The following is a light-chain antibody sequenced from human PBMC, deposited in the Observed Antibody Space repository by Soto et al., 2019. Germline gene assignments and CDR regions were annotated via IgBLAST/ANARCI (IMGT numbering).Light chain of an antibody. J-gene: IGKJ1*01. Sequence: EIVFTQSPGTLSLSPGERATLSCRASQSVGSSLAWYQQKPGQAPRLLIYDASNRATGIPARFSGSGSGTDFTLTISSLQSEDFAVYYCQQYNNWPLWTFGQGTKVDIK. CDR2: DAS. V-gene: IGKV3-11*01. CDR3: QQYNNWPLWT. CDR1: QSVGSS.